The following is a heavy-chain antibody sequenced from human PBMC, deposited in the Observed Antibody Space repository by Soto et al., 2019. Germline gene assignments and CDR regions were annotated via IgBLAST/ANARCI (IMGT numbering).Heavy chain of an antibody. Sequence: AGGAPRLSCAASGFTFSSYSMSWVRQAPGKGLEWVSGFRTGGDDATTYYADSVKGRFTISRDNSKNTLYLQMNSLRAEDTAVYYFAKDGLYDSHFGPAYWGQGAPVTVSS. CDR1: GFTFSSYS. CDR2: FRTGGDDATT. CDR3: AKDGLYDSHFGPAY. V-gene: IGHV3-23*01. J-gene: IGHJ4*02. D-gene: IGHD3-16*01.